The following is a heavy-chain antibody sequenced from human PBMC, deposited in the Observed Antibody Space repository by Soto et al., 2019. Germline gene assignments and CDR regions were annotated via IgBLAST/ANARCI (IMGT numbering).Heavy chain of an antibody. Sequence: GGSLRLSCTASGFTFGVYVMIWFRQAQGKGLEWVSAISGSGGSTYYADSVKGRFTISRDNSKNTLYLQMNSLRSEDTAVYYCATDPTTPPYYYYYGMDVWGQGTTVTVSS. CDR2: ISGSGGST. CDR3: ATDPTTPPYYYYYGMDV. CDR1: GFTFGVYV. V-gene: IGHV3-23*01. J-gene: IGHJ6*02. D-gene: IGHD1-7*01.